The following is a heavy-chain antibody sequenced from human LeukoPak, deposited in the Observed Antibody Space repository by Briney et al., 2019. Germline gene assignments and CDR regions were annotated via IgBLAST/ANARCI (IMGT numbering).Heavy chain of an antibody. Sequence: ASVKFSCKASGYTFTSYGISWVRQAPGQGLEWMGWISAYNGNTNYAQKLQGRVTMTTDTSPSTAYMELRRLRSDDTAVYYCARADGVRGFDYWGQGTLVTVSS. D-gene: IGHD3-10*01. V-gene: IGHV1-18*01. CDR2: ISAYNGNT. J-gene: IGHJ4*02. CDR3: ARADGVRGFDY. CDR1: GYTFTSYG.